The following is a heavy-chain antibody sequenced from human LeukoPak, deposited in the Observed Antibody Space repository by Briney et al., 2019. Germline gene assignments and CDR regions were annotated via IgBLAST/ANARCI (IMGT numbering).Heavy chain of an antibody. J-gene: IGHJ4*02. CDR2: IKSKTDGGTT. CDR1: GFTFSNAW. D-gene: IGHD3-9*01. Sequence: GGSLRLSCAASGFTFSNAWMSWVRQAPGKGLEWVGRIKSKTDGGTTDYAAPVKGRFTISRDDSKNTLYLQMNSLKTEDTAVYYCTTDPRSYYDILTSYYSLDYWGQGTLVTVSS. CDR3: TTDPRSYYDILTSYYSLDY. V-gene: IGHV3-15*01.